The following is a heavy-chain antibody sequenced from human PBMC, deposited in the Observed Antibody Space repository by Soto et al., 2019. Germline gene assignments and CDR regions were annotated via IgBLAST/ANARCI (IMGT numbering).Heavy chain of an antibody. D-gene: IGHD2-2*01. CDR3: ARLGGLGYCSSTSCYSDSYYFDY. CDR2: IYYSGST. V-gene: IGHV4-59*08. CDR1: GGAISSGY. J-gene: IGHJ4*02. Sequence: HSGTLSLTVAFCGGAISSGYWSCNRQPPGKGLEWIGYIYYSGSTNYNPSLKSRVTISVDTSKNQFSLKLSSVTAADTVVYYCARLGGLGYCSSTSCYSDSYYFDYWGQGTLVTVSS.